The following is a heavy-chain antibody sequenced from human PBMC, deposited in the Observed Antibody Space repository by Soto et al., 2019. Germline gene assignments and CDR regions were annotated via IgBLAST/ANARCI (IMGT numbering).Heavy chain of an antibody. CDR1: GYSISSGYY. Sequence: SETLSLTGAVSGYSISSGYYCGWIRQPPGKGLEWIGSIYHSVNTYYNPSLKSRVTISVDTSKNHFSLKLSSVTAADTAVYYCARASIVVAGTIVDYCGQGTLVTLSS. D-gene: IGHD6-19*01. CDR3: ARASIVVAGTIVDY. J-gene: IGHJ4*02. V-gene: IGHV4-38-2*01. CDR2: IYHSVNT.